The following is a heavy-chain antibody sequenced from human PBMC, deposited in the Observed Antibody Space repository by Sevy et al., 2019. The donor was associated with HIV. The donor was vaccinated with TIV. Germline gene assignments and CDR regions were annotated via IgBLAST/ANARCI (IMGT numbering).Heavy chain of an antibody. CDR1: GFTFGDYC. J-gene: IGHJ4*02. D-gene: IGHD3-22*01. V-gene: IGHV3-15*01. CDR3: ATAPGYYDSSPFDY. CDR2: IKSKIDGETT. Sequence: GGSLRLSCTASGFTFGDYCMSWVRQAPGTGLQWVGLIKSKIDGETTDYAAPVKGRFTISRDDSKNTVYLQMNSLKTEDTAVYYCATAPGYYDSSPFDYWGPGTLVTVSS.